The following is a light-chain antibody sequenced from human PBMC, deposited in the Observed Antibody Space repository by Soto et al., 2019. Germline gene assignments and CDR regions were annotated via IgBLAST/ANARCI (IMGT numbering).Light chain of an antibody. V-gene: IGKV1-5*03. J-gene: IGKJ1*01. CDR1: QSISSW. Sequence: DIQMTQSPSTLSASVGDRVTITCRASQSISSWLAWYQQKPGKAPKLLIYKASSLESGVPSRFSRSGSGTEFTRTISSLQPDDFETYYCQQYNSFPTFGQGTKVEIK. CDR2: KAS. CDR3: QQYNSFPT.